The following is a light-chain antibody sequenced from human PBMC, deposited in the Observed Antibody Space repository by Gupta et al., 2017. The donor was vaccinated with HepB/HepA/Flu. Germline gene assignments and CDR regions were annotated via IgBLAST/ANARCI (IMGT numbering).Light chain of an antibody. Sequence: QSVLTQPPSVSAAPGQKVIISCSGSSSSIGNNDVSWYQQLPGTAPKLLIYDNSKRPSGIPDRFSGSKSGTSSTLCITGLQTGDEADYYCGTWDDSLSAVVFGGGTKLTVL. V-gene: IGLV1-51*01. CDR2: DNS. CDR3: GTWDDSLSAVV. CDR1: SSSIGNND. J-gene: IGLJ3*02.